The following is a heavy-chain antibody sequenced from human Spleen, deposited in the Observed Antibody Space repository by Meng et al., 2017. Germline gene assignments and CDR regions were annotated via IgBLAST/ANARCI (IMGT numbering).Heavy chain of an antibody. CDR3: ARDRPITMVRGVIITGFDY. CDR2: ISSSDSTV. V-gene: IGHV3-48*01. Sequence: GESLKISCAASGFTFSNAWMTWVRQAPGKGLEWVSYISSSDSTVYYADSVKGRFTISRDNSKNTLYLQMNSLRAEDTAVYYCARDRPITMVRGVIITGFDYWGQGTLVTVSS. CDR1: GFTFSNAW. J-gene: IGHJ4*02. D-gene: IGHD3-10*01.